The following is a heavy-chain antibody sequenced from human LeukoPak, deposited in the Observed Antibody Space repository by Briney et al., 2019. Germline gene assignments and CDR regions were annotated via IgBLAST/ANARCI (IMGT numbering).Heavy chain of an antibody. Sequence: ASVKVSCETSGYSFNSHHVHWVRQAPGQGLEWMGVKFSHVGSTSNTQKFQGRITMTRDTSTSTVYMELSSLRSEDTAVYYCARDSGNFHYDMDVWGQGTTVIVSS. CDR3: ARDSGNFHYDMDV. CDR2: KFSHVGST. D-gene: IGHD3-10*01. J-gene: IGHJ6*02. V-gene: IGHV1-46*02. CDR1: GYSFNSHH.